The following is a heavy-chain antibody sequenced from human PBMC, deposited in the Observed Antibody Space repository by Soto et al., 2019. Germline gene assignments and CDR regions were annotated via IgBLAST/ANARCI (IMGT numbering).Heavy chain of an antibody. Sequence: SAGVTRRCYWLGFRQPAGKGLEWIGRIYSSGSTKYNPSLQSRVTMSLDTSKNQFSLRLTSVTAADTAVYYCARGQRFSAWFDPWGQGTLVTVS. V-gene: IGHV4-4*07. J-gene: IGHJ5*02. CDR2: IYSSGST. CDR3: ARGQRFSAWFDP. CDR1: AGVTRRCY. D-gene: IGHD3-3*01.